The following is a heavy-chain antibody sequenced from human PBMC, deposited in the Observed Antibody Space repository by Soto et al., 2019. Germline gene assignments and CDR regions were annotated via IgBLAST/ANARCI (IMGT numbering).Heavy chain of an antibody. Sequence: SETLSLTCTVSGGSISSGGHYWSWIRQHPGKGLEWIGYIYYSGSTYYNPSLKSRVTISIDTSKNQISLELRSVSAADTAAYFCARDLTRGGYYYVSRGSPLATFAPWGQGALVTVSS. CDR3: ARDLTRGGYYYVSRGSPLATFAP. CDR1: GGSISSGGHY. V-gene: IGHV4-30-4*08. D-gene: IGHD3-22*01. J-gene: IGHJ5*02. CDR2: IYYSGST.